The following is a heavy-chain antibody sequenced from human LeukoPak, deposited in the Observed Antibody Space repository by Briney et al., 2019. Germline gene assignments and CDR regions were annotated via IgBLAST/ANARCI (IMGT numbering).Heavy chain of an antibody. Sequence: GGSLRLSCAASGFTFDDYAMHWVRQAPGKGLEWVSGISWNSGSIGYVDSVKGRFTISRDNAKNSLYLQMNSLRAEDTALYYCAKDPLYYGSGSYDYWGQGTLVTVSS. CDR1: GFTFDDYA. CDR2: ISWNSGSI. CDR3: AKDPLYYGSGSYDY. D-gene: IGHD3-10*01. V-gene: IGHV3-9*01. J-gene: IGHJ4*02.